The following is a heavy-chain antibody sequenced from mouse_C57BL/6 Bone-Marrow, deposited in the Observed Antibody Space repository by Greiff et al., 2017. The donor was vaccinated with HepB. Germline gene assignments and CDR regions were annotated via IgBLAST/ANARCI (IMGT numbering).Heavy chain of an antibody. J-gene: IGHJ3*01. CDR1: GFTFSDYY. Sequence: EVKLVESGGGLEQPGGSLKLSCAASGFTFSDYYMYWVRQTPEKRLEWVAYISNGGGSTYYPDTVKGRFTISRDNAKNTLYLQMSRLKSEDTAMYYCARQGDYYVSSYVNWFAYWGQGTLVTVSA. CDR3: ARQGDYYVSSYVNWFAY. D-gene: IGHD1-1*01. CDR2: ISNGGGST. V-gene: IGHV5-12*01.